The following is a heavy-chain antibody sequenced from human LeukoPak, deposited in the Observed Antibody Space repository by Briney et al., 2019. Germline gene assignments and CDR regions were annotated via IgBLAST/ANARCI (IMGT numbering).Heavy chain of an antibody. Sequence: GGSLRLSCAASGFTFSSYSMTWVRQAPGKGLEWVSSISSSSYIYYADSVKGRFTISRDNAKNSLYLQMNSLRAEDTAVYYCARIKGIAARQPFDYWGQGTLVTVSS. J-gene: IGHJ4*02. V-gene: IGHV3-21*01. CDR2: ISSSSYI. CDR3: ARIKGIAARQPFDY. CDR1: GFTFSSYS. D-gene: IGHD6-6*01.